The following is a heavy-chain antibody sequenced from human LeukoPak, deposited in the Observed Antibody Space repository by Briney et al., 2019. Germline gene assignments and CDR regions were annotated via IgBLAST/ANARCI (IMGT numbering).Heavy chain of an antibody. CDR2: ISSNGGST. Sequence: GGSLRLSCAASGFTFSSYAMHWVRQAPGKGLEYVSAISSNGGSTYYANSVKGRFTISRDNSKNTLYLQMGSLRAEDMAVYYCARDPLGNYYFDYWGQGTLVTVSS. V-gene: IGHV3-64*01. D-gene: IGHD2/OR15-2a*01. J-gene: IGHJ4*02. CDR1: GFTFSSYA. CDR3: ARDPLGNYYFDY.